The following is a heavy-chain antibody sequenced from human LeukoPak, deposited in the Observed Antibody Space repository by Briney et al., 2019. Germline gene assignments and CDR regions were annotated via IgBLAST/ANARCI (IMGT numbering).Heavy chain of an antibody. D-gene: IGHD3-10*01. CDR2: IYSGGST. CDR1: GFTVSSNY. V-gene: IGHV3-66*01. CDR3: ARALWFGELLEYYFDY. J-gene: IGHJ4*02. Sequence: GGSLRLSCAASGFTVSSNYMSWVRQAPGKGLEWVSVIYSGGSTYYPDSVKGRFTISRDNSKNPLYLQMNSLRAADTAVYYCARALWFGELLEYYFDYWGQGTLVTVSS.